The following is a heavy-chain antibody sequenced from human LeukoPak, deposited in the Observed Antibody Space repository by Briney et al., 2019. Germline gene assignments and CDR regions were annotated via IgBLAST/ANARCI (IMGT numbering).Heavy chain of an antibody. V-gene: IGHV1-2*02. J-gene: IGHJ4*02. Sequence: GASVKVSCKASGYTFTGYYMHWVRQAPGQGLEWMGWINPNSGGTNYAQEFQGRVTMTRDTSISTAYMELSRLRSDDTAVYYCARDRYQWRAFDYWGQGTLVTVSS. CDR1: GYTFTGYY. CDR3: ARDRYQWRAFDY. CDR2: INPNSGGT. D-gene: IGHD2-2*01.